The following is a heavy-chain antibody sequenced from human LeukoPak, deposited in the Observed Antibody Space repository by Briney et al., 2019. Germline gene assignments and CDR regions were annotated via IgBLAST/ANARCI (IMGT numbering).Heavy chain of an antibody. CDR2: IYHSGST. J-gene: IGHJ4*02. CDR1: GGSINSDSDY. V-gene: IGHV4-39*01. Sequence: SETLSLTCTVSGGSINSDSDYWGWIRQPPGKGLEWIGSIYHSGSTYYNPSLKSRVTISVDTSKNQFSLKLSSVTAADTAVYYCARHDYVWGSYRLGGYFDYWGQGTLVTVSS. D-gene: IGHD3-16*02. CDR3: ARHDYVWGSYRLGGYFDY.